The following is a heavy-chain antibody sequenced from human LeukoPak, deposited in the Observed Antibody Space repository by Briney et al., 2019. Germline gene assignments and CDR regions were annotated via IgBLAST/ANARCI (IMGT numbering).Heavy chain of an antibody. CDR3: ARSGSLQWLASYFDY. Sequence: PGGSLRLSCAASGFTFSSYSMNWVRQAPGKGLEWVSSISSSSSYIYYADSVKGRFTISRDNAKNSLYLQMNSLRAEDTAVYYCARSGSLQWLASYFDYWGQGTLVTVFS. CDR2: ISSSSSYI. J-gene: IGHJ4*02. D-gene: IGHD6-19*01. V-gene: IGHV3-21*01. CDR1: GFTFSSYS.